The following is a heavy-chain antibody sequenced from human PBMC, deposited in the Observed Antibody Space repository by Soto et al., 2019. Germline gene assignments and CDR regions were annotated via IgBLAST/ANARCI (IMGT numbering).Heavy chain of an antibody. CDR2: ISSSGTSA. V-gene: IGHV3-11*05. J-gene: IGHJ4*02. Sequence: QVQLEESGGGLVKPGGSLRLSCAATGCTFSAVYMSWIRQATNKGLEYMSYISSSGTSANYADSVKGRFTISRDNAKNSRYLQMNRLRAEDTAVYYCASDRGAVTGPYFDNWGQGARVTGS. D-gene: IGHD6-19*01. CDR3: ASDRGAVTGPYFDN. CDR1: GCTFSAVY.